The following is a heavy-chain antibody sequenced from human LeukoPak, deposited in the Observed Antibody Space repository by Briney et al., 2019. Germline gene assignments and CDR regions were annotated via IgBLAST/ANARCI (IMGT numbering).Heavy chain of an antibody. V-gene: IGHV1-69*06. J-gene: IGHJ4*02. CDR3: ARDLRDEQLWLFDY. CDR2: IIPIFGTA. D-gene: IGHD5-18*01. CDR1: GGTFSSYA. Sequence: GSSVKVSCKASGGTFSSYAISWVRQAPGQGLEWMGGIIPIFGTANYAQKFQGRVTITADKSTSTAYMELSSLRSEDTAVYYCARDLRDEQLWLFDYWGQGTLVTVSS.